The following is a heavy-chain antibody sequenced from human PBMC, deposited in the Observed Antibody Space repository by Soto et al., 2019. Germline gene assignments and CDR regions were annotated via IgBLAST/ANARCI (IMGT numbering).Heavy chain of an antibody. J-gene: IGHJ4*02. CDR3: ARRSLAVAGGGIDY. V-gene: IGHV4-39*01. D-gene: IGHD6-19*01. CDR2: IYYSGST. Sequence: SETLSLTCTVSGGSISSSSYYWGWIRQPPGKGLEWIGSIYYSGSTYYNPSLKSRVTISVDTSKNQFSLKLSSVTAADTAVYYCARRSLAVAGGGIDYWGQGTLVTVSS. CDR1: GGSISSSSYY.